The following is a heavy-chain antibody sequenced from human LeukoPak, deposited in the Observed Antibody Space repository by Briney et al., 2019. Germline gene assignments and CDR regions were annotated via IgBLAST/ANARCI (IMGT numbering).Heavy chain of an antibody. CDR2: INPNSGGT. CDR1: GYTFTGYY. Sequence: ASVKVSCKASGYTFTGYYMHWLRQAPGQGLEWMGWINPNSGGTNYAQKFQGRVTMTRDTSISTAYMELSRLRSDDTAVYYCARDYYDSSGYPYYFDYWGRGTLVTVSS. J-gene: IGHJ4*02. D-gene: IGHD3-22*01. V-gene: IGHV1-2*02. CDR3: ARDYYDSSGYPYYFDY.